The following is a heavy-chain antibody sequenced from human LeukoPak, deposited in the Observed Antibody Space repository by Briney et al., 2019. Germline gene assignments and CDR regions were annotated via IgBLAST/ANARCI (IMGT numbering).Heavy chain of an antibody. CDR3: ARPPIAVTGTSGLYYGLDV. CDR1: GFAFSTYI. CDR2: ISSRGAYI. Sequence: GGSLRLSCAASGFAFSTYIMNCVRQAPGKGLEWVSSISSRGAYIYYADSVKGRFTISRDNAKDSLYLQMNSLRAEDTAVYYCARPPIAVTGTSGLYYGLDVWGQGTTVAVSS. J-gene: IGHJ6*02. V-gene: IGHV3-21*01. D-gene: IGHD6-19*01.